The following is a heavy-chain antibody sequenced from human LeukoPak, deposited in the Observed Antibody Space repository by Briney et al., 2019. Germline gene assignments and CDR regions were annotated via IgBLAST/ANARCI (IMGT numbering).Heavy chain of an antibody. CDR2: IHSSRGT. CDR3: ARDDGEGIDY. D-gene: IGHD3-10*01. V-gene: IGHV4-61*01. CDR1: GGSVSSGSYY. J-gene: IGHJ4*02. Sequence: SETLSLTCTVSGGSVSSGSYYWSWIRQPPGKGLEWIGYIHSSRGTNYNPSLKSRVTISPDTSRNQFSLKLSSVTAADTAVYYCARDDGEGIDYWGQGTLVTVSS.